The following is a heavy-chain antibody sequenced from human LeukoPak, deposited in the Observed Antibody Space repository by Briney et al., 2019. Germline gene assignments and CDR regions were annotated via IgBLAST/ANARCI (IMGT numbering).Heavy chain of an antibody. CDR1: GFTFSSYS. CDR3: ARDLTVTTGYYYYYMDV. J-gene: IGHJ6*03. Sequence: GGSLRLSCAASGFTFSSYSMNWVRQAPGKGLEWVSSISSSSSYIYYADSVKGRFTISRDNAKSSLYLQMNSLRAEDTAVYYCARDLTVTTGYYYYYMDVWGKGTTVTVSS. V-gene: IGHV3-21*01. D-gene: IGHD4-17*01. CDR2: ISSSSSYI.